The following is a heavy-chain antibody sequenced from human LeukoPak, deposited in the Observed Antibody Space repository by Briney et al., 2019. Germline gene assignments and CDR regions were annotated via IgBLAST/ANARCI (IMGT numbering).Heavy chain of an antibody. CDR3: ARDSPPGTYYYDSSGYYLDY. Sequence: ASVKVSCKASGYTFTSYYMHWVRQAPGQGLEWMGIINPSGGSTSYAQEFQGRVTMTRDTSTSTVYMELSSLRSEDTAVYYCARDSPPGTYYYDSSGYYLDYWGQGTLVTVSS. V-gene: IGHV1-46*01. CDR2: INPSGGST. CDR1: GYTFTSYY. D-gene: IGHD3-22*01. J-gene: IGHJ4*02.